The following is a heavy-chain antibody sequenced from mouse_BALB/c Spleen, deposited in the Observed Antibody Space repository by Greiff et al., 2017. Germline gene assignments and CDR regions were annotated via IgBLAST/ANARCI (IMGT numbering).Heavy chain of an antibody. Sequence: QVQLKQSGAELAKPGASVKMSCKASGYTFTSYWMHWAKQRPGQGLEWIGYINPSTGYTEYNQKFKDKATLTADKSSSTAYMQLSSLTSEDSAVYYCARSGLTTVVATGAMDYWGQGTSVTVSS. D-gene: IGHD1-1*01. CDR2: INPSTGYT. CDR1: GYTFTSYW. J-gene: IGHJ4*01. CDR3: ARSGLTTVVATGAMDY. V-gene: IGHV1-7*01.